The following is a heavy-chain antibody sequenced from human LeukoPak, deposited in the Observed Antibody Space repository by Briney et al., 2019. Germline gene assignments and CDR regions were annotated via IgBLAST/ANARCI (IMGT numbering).Heavy chain of an antibody. CDR1: GLTFSSYA. V-gene: IGHV3-21*01. D-gene: IGHD6-19*01. CDR3: ARAVAVAFDI. CDR2: ISGSSGHT. Sequence: GGSLRLSCAASGLTFSSYAMSWVRQAPGKGLEWVSAISGSSGHTYYADSVKGRFTISRDNAKNSLYLQMNSLRAEDTAVYYCARAVAVAFDIWGQGTTVTVSS. J-gene: IGHJ3*02.